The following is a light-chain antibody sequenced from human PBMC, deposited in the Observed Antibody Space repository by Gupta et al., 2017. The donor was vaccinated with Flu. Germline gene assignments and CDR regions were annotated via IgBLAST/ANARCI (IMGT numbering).Light chain of an antibody. Sequence: EIVLTQSPGTLSLSPGERATLSCRASQSVSSSYLAWYQQKPGQAPRLLIYGASSRATGIPDRFSGSGSGTXFTLTIXRREPEDFAVYYCQQYGSSPLTFGXGTKVEIK. V-gene: IGKV3-20*01. CDR3: QQYGSSPLT. CDR1: QSVSSSY. J-gene: IGKJ4*01. CDR2: GAS.